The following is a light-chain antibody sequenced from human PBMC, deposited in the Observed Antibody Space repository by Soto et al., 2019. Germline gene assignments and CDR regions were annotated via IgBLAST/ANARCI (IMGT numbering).Light chain of an antibody. J-gene: IGLJ2*01. CDR1: SSNIGAGYD. V-gene: IGLV1-40*01. Sequence: QSVLTQPPSVSGAPGQRVTISCTGSSSNIGAGYDVHWYQHLPGTAPKLLIYGNTNRPSGVPDRFSVSKSGTSASLAITGLQAEDEAAYYCQSSDSSMRYSAVIFGGGTKVTVL. CDR2: GNT. CDR3: QSSDSSMRYSAVI.